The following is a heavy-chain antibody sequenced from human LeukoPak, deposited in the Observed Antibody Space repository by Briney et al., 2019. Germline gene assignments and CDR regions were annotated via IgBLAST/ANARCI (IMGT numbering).Heavy chain of an antibody. J-gene: IGHJ5*02. CDR1: GFTFSSYA. CDR2: ISYDGSNK. D-gene: IGHD3-10*01. CDR3: AKDPGITMVRGVISFFDP. V-gene: IGHV3-30*04. Sequence: GGSLRLSCAASGFTFSSYAMHWVRQAPGKGLEWVAVISYDGSNKYYADSVKGRFTISRDNSKNTLYLQMNSLRAEDTAVYYCAKDPGITMVRGVISFFDPWGQGTLVTVSS.